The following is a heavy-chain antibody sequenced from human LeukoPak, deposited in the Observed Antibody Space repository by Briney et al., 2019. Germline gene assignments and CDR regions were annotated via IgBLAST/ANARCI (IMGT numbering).Heavy chain of an antibody. Sequence: SDTLSLTCTVSGGSISSYYWSWIRQPPGKGLEWIGYIYYSGSTNYNPSLKSRVTISVDTSKNQFSLKLSSVTAADTAVYYCARGSWSYYYMDVWGKGTTATISS. V-gene: IGHV4-59*07. J-gene: IGHJ6*03. CDR1: GGSISSYY. CDR2: IYYSGST. D-gene: IGHD6-13*01. CDR3: ARGSWSYYYMDV.